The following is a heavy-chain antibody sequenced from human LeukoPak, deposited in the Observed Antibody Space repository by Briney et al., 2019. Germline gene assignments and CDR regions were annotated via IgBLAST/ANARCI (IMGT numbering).Heavy chain of an antibody. CDR2: ISSTGDYI. CDR1: GYTFRHYS. V-gene: IGHV3-21*01. D-gene: IGHD1-26*01. CDR3: ARVGSGGTREDTFDI. Sequence: PGGSLRLSCAASGYTFRHYSVNWVRQAPGKGLEWVSSISSTGDYIYYADSVKGRFTISRDNAKSSLYLQMNSLRAEDTAVYYCARVGSGGTREDTFDIWGQGTMVTVSS. J-gene: IGHJ3*02.